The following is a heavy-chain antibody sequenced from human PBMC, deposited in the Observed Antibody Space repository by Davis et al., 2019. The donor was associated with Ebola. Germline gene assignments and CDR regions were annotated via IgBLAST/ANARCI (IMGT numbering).Heavy chain of an antibody. D-gene: IGHD3-10*01. Sequence: MPSETLSLTCTVSGGSISSSSSYWGWIRQPPGKGLEWIGNIFDSGSTYYNPSLKSQVTISVDTSKNQFSVKVTSVTAADTAVYYCARGHTYGSMVYGLDVWGQGTTVTVSS. CDR2: IFDSGST. CDR1: GGSISSSSSY. CDR3: ARGHTYGSMVYGLDV. J-gene: IGHJ6*02. V-gene: IGHV4-39*01.